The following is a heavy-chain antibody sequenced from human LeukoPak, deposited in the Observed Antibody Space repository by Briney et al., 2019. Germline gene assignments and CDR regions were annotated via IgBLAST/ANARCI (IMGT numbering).Heavy chain of an antibody. Sequence: GASVKVSCKASGYTFTSYYMHWVRQAPGQGLEWMGIINPSGGSTSYAQKFQGRVTMTRDMSTSTAYMELSSLRSEDTAVYYCARVRGRSTSVKWFDPWGQGTLVTVSS. V-gene: IGHV1-46*01. CDR1: GYTFTSYY. CDR2: INPSGGST. CDR3: ARVRGRSTSVKWFDP. D-gene: IGHD2-2*01. J-gene: IGHJ5*02.